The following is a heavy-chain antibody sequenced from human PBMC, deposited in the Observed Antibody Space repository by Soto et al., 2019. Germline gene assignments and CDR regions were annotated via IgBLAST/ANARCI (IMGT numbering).Heavy chain of an antibody. Sequence: QVQLQESGPGLVKPSETLSLTCTVSGGSISSYYWSWIRQPPGKGLEWIGYIYYSGSTNYNPSLKSRVTRSVDTSKNHSSLKLSAVTAADTAVYYCARSSYYYGSGSPDYWGQGTLVTVSS. CDR2: IYYSGST. D-gene: IGHD3-10*01. V-gene: IGHV4-59*01. CDR3: ARSSYYYGSGSPDY. J-gene: IGHJ4*02. CDR1: GGSISSYY.